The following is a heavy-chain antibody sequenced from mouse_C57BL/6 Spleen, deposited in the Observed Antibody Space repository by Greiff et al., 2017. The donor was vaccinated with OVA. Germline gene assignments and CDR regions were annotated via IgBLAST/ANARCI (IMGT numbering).Heavy chain of an antibody. CDR3: ARDGTTVVATDY. Sequence: QVQLKESGAELARPGASVKLSCKASGYTFTSYGISWVKQRTGQGLEWIGEIYPRSGNTYYNEKFKGKATLTADKSSSTAYMELRSLTSEDSAVYFCARDGTTVVATDYWGQGTTLTVSS. D-gene: IGHD1-1*01. CDR2: IYPRSGNT. CDR1: GYTFTSYG. J-gene: IGHJ2*01. V-gene: IGHV1-81*01.